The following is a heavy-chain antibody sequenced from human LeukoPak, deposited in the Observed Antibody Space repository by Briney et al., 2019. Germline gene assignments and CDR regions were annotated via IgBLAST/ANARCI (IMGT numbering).Heavy chain of an antibody. Sequence: SVKVSCKASGGTFSSYAISWLRQAPGQGLEWMGGIIPIFGTANYAQKFQGRVTITTDESTSTAYMELSSLRSEDTAVYYCSLTTDPTYYYYYYMDVWGKGTTVTVSS. CDR1: GGTFSSYA. V-gene: IGHV1-69*05. J-gene: IGHJ6*03. CDR2: IIPIFGTA. CDR3: SLTTDPTYYYYYYMDV. D-gene: IGHD4/OR15-4a*01.